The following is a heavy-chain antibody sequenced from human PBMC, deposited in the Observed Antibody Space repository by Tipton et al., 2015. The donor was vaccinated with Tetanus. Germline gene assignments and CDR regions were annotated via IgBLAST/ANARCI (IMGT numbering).Heavy chain of an antibody. CDR1: GFTFSSYS. V-gene: IGHV3-48*02. D-gene: IGHD1-1*01. Sequence: GSLRLSCAASGFTFSSYSMNWVRQAPGKGPEWVSYISSSSSTTYYADSVKGRFSISRDNAKNSLYLQMNSLRDEDTAVYYCARDPYGWNDRIDYWGQGTLVTVSS. CDR2: ISSSSSTT. CDR3: ARDPYGWNDRIDY. J-gene: IGHJ4*02.